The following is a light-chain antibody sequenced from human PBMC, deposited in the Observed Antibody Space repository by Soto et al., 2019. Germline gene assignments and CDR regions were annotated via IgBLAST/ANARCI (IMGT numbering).Light chain of an antibody. CDR1: QGVSNY. CDR2: STC. J-gene: IGKJ5*01. CDR3: QQKYRTPVT. V-gene: IGKV1-39*01. Sequence: DIQMTQSPSPLSASVGDRVTITCQASQGVSNYLNWYQQKPGKAPKLLIYSTCTLHSGVPSRFSGSVSGTQFTLTISTLQPEDFATYYCQQKYRTPVTFGQGTRLEIK.